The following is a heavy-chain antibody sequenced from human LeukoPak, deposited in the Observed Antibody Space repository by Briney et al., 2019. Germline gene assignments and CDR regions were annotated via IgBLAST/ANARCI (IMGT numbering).Heavy chain of an antibody. V-gene: IGHV4-59*08. CDR2: ISYSGST. Sequence: SETLSLTCTVSSGSIGTYYWAWIRQTPGKGLEWIGYISYSGSTKHNPSLTRRITISLDTSKNQFSLELRSMTAADTAMYYRARQAGSFTTFDFWGQGTLVTVSS. J-gene: IGHJ4*02. D-gene: IGHD1-26*01. CDR3: ARQAGSFTTFDF. CDR1: SGSIGTYY.